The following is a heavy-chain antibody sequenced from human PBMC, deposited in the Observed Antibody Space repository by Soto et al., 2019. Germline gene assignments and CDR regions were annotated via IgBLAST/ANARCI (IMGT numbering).Heavy chain of an antibody. CDR1: GYTFTSYY. Sequence: QVQLVQSGAEMKKPGASVKVSCKASGYTFTSYYMHWVRQAPGQGLEWMGIINPSGGSTSYAQKFQGRVTMTRDTSTSTVYMELSSLRSEDTAVYYCAREKVAYFYGLYYYYGMDVWGQGTTVTVSS. CDR2: INPSGGST. J-gene: IGHJ6*02. D-gene: IGHD5-12*01. CDR3: AREKVAYFYGLYYYYGMDV. V-gene: IGHV1-46*01.